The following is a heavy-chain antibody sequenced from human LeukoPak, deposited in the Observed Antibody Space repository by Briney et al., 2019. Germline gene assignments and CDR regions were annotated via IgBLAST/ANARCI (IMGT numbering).Heavy chain of an antibody. CDR1: GYTFTSYD. V-gene: IGHV1-8*01. CDR2: MNPNSGNT. J-gene: IGHJ5*02. CDR3: ARGSREDCSSTSCCANSGDWFDP. D-gene: IGHD2-2*01. Sequence: ASVKVSCKASGYTFTSYDINWVRQATGQGLEWMGWMNPNSGNTGYAQKFQGRVTMTRNTSISTAYMELSSLRSEDTAVYYCARGSREDCSSTSCCANSGDWFDPWGQGTLVTVSS.